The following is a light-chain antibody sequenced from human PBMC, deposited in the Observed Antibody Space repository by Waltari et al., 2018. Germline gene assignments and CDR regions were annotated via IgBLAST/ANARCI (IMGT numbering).Light chain of an antibody. CDR2: GAS. CDR1: QSVSRS. J-gene: IGKJ1*01. V-gene: IGKV3-20*01. Sequence: EIVLTQSPGTLSLSPGERATLSCRASQSVSRSLACYQQKPGQAPRLLIYGASSRATGVPDRFSGSGSGTDFSLTISRLEPEDFAVYYCQHYVRLPVSFGQGTKVEIK. CDR3: QHYVRLPVS.